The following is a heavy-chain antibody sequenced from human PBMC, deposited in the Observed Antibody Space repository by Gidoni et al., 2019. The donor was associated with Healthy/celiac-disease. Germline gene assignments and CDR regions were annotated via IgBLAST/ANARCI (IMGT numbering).Heavy chain of an antibody. D-gene: IGHD1-26*01. Sequence: QVQLQESGPGLVKLSETLSLICTVSGYTLSIGYYWCWIRPPPGKGLGWIGSIYPSGSNYYNPSLKSRVTISVDATKDQNSLRLSSVTAAGTAVYYCARPSYGAFDYWGQGTLFTVSS. J-gene: IGHJ4*02. CDR2: IYPSGSN. CDR1: GYTLSIGYY. V-gene: IGHV4-38-2*02. CDR3: ARPSYGAFDY.